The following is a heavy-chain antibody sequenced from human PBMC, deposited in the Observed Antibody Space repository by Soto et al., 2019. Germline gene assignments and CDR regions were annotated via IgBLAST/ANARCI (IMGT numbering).Heavy chain of an antibody. Sequence: SVKVSCKASGGTFSSYAISWVRQAPGQGLEWMGGIIPIFGTANYAQKFQGRATITADESTSTAYMELSSLRSEDTAVYYCARERTGTGAFDIWGQGTMVTVSS. J-gene: IGHJ3*02. CDR1: GGTFSSYA. CDR3: ARERTGTGAFDI. V-gene: IGHV1-69*13. CDR2: IIPIFGTA. D-gene: IGHD3-9*01.